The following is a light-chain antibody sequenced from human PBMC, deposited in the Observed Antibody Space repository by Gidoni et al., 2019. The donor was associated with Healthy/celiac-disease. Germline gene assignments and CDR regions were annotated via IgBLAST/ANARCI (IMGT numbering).Light chain of an antibody. CDR3: CSYAGSSTLYV. J-gene: IGLJ1*01. V-gene: IGLV2-23*02. Sequence: QSALTPPASSSGSPGPSITISCTGTSSDVGSYNLVSWYQQHPGKAPKLMIYEVSKRPSGVSNRFSGSKSGNTASLTISGLQAEDEADYYCCSYAGSSTLYVFGTGTKVTVL. CDR1: SSDVGSYNL. CDR2: EVS.